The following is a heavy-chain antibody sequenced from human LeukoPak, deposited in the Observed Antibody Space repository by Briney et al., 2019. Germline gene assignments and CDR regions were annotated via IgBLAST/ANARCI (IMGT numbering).Heavy chain of an antibody. D-gene: IGHD3-22*01. Sequence: PGGSLRLSCAASGFTFSSYAMHWVRQAPGKGLEWVAVRSYDGSYKYYADSVKGRFTISRDNSKNTLYLQMNSLRAEDTAVYYCARAITMIVVVLGAFDIWGQGTMVTVSS. J-gene: IGHJ3*02. CDR3: ARAITMIVVVLGAFDI. CDR1: GFTFSSYA. CDR2: RSYDGSYK. V-gene: IGHV3-30*04.